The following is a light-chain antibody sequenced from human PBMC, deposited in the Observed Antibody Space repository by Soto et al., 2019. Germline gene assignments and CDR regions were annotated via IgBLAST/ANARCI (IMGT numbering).Light chain of an antibody. CDR2: DAS. V-gene: IGKV1-27*01. Sequence: DIQMPQSPSSLSASLGDRVTITCRASQAIINYLAWYQQNPGKGPTLLISDASTLKSGVPSRFSGSGSWTDFTLTISSLQPEDVATYYCHQCNAVPTFGGGTKVEI. CDR1: QAIINY. J-gene: IGKJ4*02. CDR3: HQCNAVPT.